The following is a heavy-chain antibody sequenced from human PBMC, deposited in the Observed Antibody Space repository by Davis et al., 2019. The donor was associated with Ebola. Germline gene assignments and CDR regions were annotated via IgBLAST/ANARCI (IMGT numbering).Heavy chain of an antibody. J-gene: IGHJ4*02. V-gene: IGHV3-48*04. D-gene: IGHD5-24*01. Sequence: GESLKISCAASGFTFSSYWMNWVRQAPGKGLEWVSYISSSGSTIYYADSVKGRFTISRDNAKNSLYLQMNSLRAEDTAVYYCARGRWLQSTYFDYWGQGTLVTVSS. CDR3: ARGRWLQSTYFDY. CDR2: ISSSGSTI. CDR1: GFTFSSYW.